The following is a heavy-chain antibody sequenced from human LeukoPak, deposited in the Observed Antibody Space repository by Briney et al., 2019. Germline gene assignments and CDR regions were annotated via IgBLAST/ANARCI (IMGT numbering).Heavy chain of an antibody. CDR2: IIPIFGTA. CDR3: TRGWMSGAVSEHYFET. J-gene: IGHJ4*02. D-gene: IGHD5/OR15-5a*01. V-gene: IGHV1-69*05. Sequence: SVTVSCKASGGTFSSYAISWVRQAPGQGLEWMGGIIPIFGTANYAQKFQGRVTITTDESTSTAYMELSSLTSDDTAVYYCTRGWMSGAVSEHYFETWGQGTLITVSS. CDR1: GGTFSSYA.